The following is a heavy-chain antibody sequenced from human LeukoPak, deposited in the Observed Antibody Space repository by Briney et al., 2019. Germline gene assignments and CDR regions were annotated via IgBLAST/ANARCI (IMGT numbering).Heavy chain of an antibody. CDR3: AKDGSGYYDSMAPYYFDY. D-gene: IGHD3-22*01. V-gene: IGHV3-9*03. J-gene: IGHJ4*02. CDR2: ISWNSGSI. CDR1: GFTFDDYA. Sequence: PGGSLRLSCAASGFTFDDYAMHWVRQAPGKGLEWVSGISWNSGSIGYADSVKGRFTISRDNAKNSLYLQMNSLRAEDMALYHCAKDGSGYYDSMAPYYFDYWGQGTLVTVSS.